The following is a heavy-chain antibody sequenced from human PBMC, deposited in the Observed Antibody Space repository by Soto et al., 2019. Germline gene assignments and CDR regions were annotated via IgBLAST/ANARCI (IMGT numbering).Heavy chain of an antibody. J-gene: IGHJ4*02. D-gene: IGHD4-17*01. V-gene: IGHV1-69*02. CDR1: GGTFSSYT. CDR2: IIPILGIA. Sequence: QVQLVQSGAEVKKPGSSVKVSCKASGGTFSSYTISWVRQAPGQGLEWMGRIIPILGIANYAQKFQGRVTITADKSTSTADMELSSLRSEDTAVYYCARGRGDYDAGLDYWGQGTLVTVSS. CDR3: ARGRGDYDAGLDY.